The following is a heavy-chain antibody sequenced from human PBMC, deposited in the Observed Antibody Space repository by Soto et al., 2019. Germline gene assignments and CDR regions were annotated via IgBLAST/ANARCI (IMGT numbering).Heavy chain of an antibody. V-gene: IGHV3-15*05. CDR2: IKSIPDGGTA. J-gene: IGHJ4*02. D-gene: IGHD3-16*01. CDR3: TTDTVCDY. CDR1: GFTFSSYA. Sequence: LRLSCAASGFTFSSYAMSWVRQAPGKGLEWVGRIKSIPDGGTADYAAPLKGRFTISRDDSRDTLFLQMNSLKTEDTAVYYCTTDTVCDYWGQGALVTVS.